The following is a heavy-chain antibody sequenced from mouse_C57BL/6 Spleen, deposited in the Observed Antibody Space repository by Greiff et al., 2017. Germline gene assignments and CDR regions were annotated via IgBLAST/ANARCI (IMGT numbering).Heavy chain of an antibody. CDR2: ISSGSSTI. V-gene: IGHV5-17*01. CDR1: GFTFSDYG. Sequence: VQLQQSGGGLVKPGGSLKLSCAASGFTFSDYGMHWVRQAPEKGLEWVAYISSGSSTIYYADTVKGRFTISRDNAKNTLFLQMTSLRSEDTAMYYCARDYYDYDWFAYWGQGTLVTVSA. J-gene: IGHJ3*01. D-gene: IGHD2-4*01. CDR3: ARDYYDYDWFAY.